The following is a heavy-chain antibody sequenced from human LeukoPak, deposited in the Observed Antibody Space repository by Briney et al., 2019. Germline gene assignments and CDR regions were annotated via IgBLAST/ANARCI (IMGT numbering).Heavy chain of an antibody. CDR1: GFTFSSYA. Sequence: GGSLRLSCAASGFTFSSYAMSWVRQAPGKGLEWVAVIWYDGSNKYYADSVKGRFTISRDNSKNTLYLQMNSLRAEDTAVYYCARDTHPPHYYDSSGMGIWGQGTMVTVSS. CDR2: IWYDGSNK. V-gene: IGHV3-33*08. D-gene: IGHD3-22*01. J-gene: IGHJ3*02. CDR3: ARDTHPPHYYDSSGMGI.